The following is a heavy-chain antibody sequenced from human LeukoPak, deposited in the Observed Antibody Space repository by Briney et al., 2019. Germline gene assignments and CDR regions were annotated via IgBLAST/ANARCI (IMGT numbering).Heavy chain of an antibody. CDR2: ISAYNGDT. Sequence: ASVKVSCKASGYTFTGYYMHWVRQAPGQGLEWMGWISAYNGDTIYAQEFQGRVTMTTDTSTTTAFMELRSLRSDDTAIYSCARDPSNTSGRYQYFDLWGRGTLVTVSS. D-gene: IGHD6-19*01. J-gene: IGHJ2*01. V-gene: IGHV1-18*04. CDR1: GYTFTGYY. CDR3: ARDPSNTSGRYQYFDL.